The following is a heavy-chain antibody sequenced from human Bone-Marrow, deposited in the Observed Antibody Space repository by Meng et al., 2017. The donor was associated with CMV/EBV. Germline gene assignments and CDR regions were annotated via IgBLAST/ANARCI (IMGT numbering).Heavy chain of an antibody. D-gene: IGHD4-23*01. CDR2: INPNSGGT. J-gene: IGHJ4*02. V-gene: IGHV1-2*02. CDR1: GYTFTGYY. CDR3: ARGGARRTTVVTYDY. Sequence: ASVKVSCKASGYTFTGYYMHWVRQAPGQGLEWMGWINPNSGGTNYAQKFQGRVTMTRDTSISTAYMELSRLRSDDTAVYYCARGGARRTTVVTYDYWGQGTLVTIPS.